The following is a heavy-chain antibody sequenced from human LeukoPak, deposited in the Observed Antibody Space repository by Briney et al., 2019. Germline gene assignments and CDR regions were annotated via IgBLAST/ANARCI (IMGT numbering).Heavy chain of an antibody. V-gene: IGHV3-23*01. CDR2: ISGSGGST. CDR1: GFTFSTYA. D-gene: IGHD4-17*01. Sequence: GGSLRLSCAASGFTFSTYAMNWVRRAPGKGLEWASTISGSGGSTYYADSVKGRFTISRDNSKNTLYLQMNSLRAEDTAVYYCAYGDYDCWGQGTLVTVSS. CDR3: AYGDYDC. J-gene: IGHJ4*02.